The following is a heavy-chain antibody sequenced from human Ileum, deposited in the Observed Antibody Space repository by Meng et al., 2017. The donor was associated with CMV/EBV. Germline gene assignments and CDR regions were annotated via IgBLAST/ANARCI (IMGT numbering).Heavy chain of an antibody. V-gene: IGHV4-39*07. CDR3: ASGDSLRAVDF. D-gene: IGHD2-21*02. Sequence: HQRELVPGLVKPSDSMSHTRTGSGDSLSSGRYFLGSIRQVPGTGLEWIGSIYYSGGTYYNPSLKSRITISVDTSKNQFSLKLNSVTAADTAVYYCASGDSLRAVDFWGQGTLVTVSS. CDR2: IYYSGGT. CDR1: GDSLSSGRYF. J-gene: IGHJ4*02.